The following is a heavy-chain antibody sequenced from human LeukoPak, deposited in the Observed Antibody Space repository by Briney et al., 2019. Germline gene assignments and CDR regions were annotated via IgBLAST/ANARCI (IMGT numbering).Heavy chain of an antibody. CDR2: ISYDGSNK. J-gene: IGHJ4*02. CDR1: GFTFSSYG. CDR3: AKVLLRWQIDY. Sequence: GGSLRLSCAASGFTFSSYGMHWVRQAPGKGLEWVAVISYDGSNKYYADSVKGRFTISRDNSKNTLYLQMNSLRAEDTAVYYCAKVLLRWQIDYWGQGTLVTVSS. D-gene: IGHD4-23*01. V-gene: IGHV3-30*18.